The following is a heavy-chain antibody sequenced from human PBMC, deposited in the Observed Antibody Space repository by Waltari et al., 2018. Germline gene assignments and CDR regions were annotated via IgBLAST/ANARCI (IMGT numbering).Heavy chain of an antibody. D-gene: IGHD2-15*01. V-gene: IGHV1-18*01. CDR2: ISAYNGNT. Sequence: QVQLVQSGAEVKTPGASVKVSCKASGYTFTSYGIIWVRQAPGQGLEGVGWISAYNGNTNYAQKFPGRVTMTTDTATRTAYMDLRSLRSDDTAVYYCARIGGMAVVPLHHWGQGTLVTVSS. CDR1: GYTFTSYG. CDR3: ARIGGMAVVPLHH. J-gene: IGHJ1*01.